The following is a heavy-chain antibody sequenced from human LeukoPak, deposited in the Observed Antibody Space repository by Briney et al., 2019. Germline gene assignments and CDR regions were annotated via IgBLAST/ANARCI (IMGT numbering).Heavy chain of an antibody. Sequence: ASVRVSCKASGYTFTSYGVSWVRQAPGQGLEWMGWISAYNGNTNYAQKLQGRVTMTTDTSTSTAYMELRSLRSDDTAVYYCARKNPYSSGWSFDYWGQGTLVTVSS. CDR2: ISAYNGNT. CDR3: ARKNPYSSGWSFDY. CDR1: GYTFTSYG. J-gene: IGHJ4*02. V-gene: IGHV1-18*01. D-gene: IGHD6-19*01.